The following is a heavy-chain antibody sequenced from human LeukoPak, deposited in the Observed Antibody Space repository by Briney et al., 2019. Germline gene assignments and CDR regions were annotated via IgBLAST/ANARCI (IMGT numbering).Heavy chain of an antibody. CDR2: ITPSGRTI. V-gene: IGHV3-48*01. CDR1: AFTFIGHS. CDR3: ARGGYTVRGVLITPHFDS. J-gene: IGHJ4*02. Sequence: GACLTLSCAPSAFTFIGHSMNWARPPPGKWLEWVASITPSGRTIYSADYVRGRFTISRDNAQRSLYLQMNSLRAEDTAVYYCARGGYTVRGVLITPHFDSWGEGTLVTVSS. D-gene: IGHD3-10*01.